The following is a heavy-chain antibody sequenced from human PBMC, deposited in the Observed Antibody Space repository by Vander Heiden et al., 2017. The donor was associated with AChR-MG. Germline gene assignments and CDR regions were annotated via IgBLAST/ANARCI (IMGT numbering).Heavy chain of an antibody. CDR1: GASISSSSYY. V-gene: IGHV4-39*01. J-gene: IGHJ4*02. CDR3: ARRNWYSSSWYYFDY. Sequence: QLQLQESGPGLVKPSETLSLTCTVSGASISSSSYYWAWIRQPPGKGLEWIGSIYYSGSTYYNPSLKSRVTISVDTSKNQFSLKLSSVTAADTAVYYCARRNWYSSSWYYFDYCGQGTLVTVSS. CDR2: IYYSGST. D-gene: IGHD6-13*01.